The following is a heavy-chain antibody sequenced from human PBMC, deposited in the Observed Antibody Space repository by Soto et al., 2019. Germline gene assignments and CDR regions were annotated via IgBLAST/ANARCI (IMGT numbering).Heavy chain of an antibody. V-gene: IGHV3-33*01. D-gene: IGHD3-16*01. Sequence: QVHLVESGGGVVQPGRSLRLSCAASGFSFSFSGMHWVRQAPGKGLAWVAGLWYDGSSENYAESVKGRFTISRHNSENTLHLQMDSLRVEDTAMYYCARGLAKVAGGAFDIWGQGTMVIVSS. CDR1: GFSFSFSG. J-gene: IGHJ3*02. CDR3: ARGLAKVAGGAFDI. CDR2: LWYDGSSE.